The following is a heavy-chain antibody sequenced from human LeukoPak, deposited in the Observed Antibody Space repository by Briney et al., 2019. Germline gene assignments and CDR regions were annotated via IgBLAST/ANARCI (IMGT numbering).Heavy chain of an antibody. D-gene: IGHD5-12*01. V-gene: IGHV4-34*01. CDR2: INHSGST. CDR3: ARAVATSYYYYGMDV. CDR1: GGSFSGYY. J-gene: IGHJ6*02. Sequence: SETLSLTCAVYGGSFSGYYWSWIRQPPGKGLEWIGEINHSGSTNYNPSLKSRVTISVDTSKNQFSLKPSSVTAADTAVYYCARAVATSYYYYGMDVWGQGTTVTVSS.